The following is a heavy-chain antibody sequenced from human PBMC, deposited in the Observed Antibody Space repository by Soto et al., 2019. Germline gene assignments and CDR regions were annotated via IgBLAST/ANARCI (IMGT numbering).Heavy chain of an antibody. CDR1: GSTFSTYT. J-gene: IGHJ4*02. CDR3: ARGSQYYYDGSGPLDC. D-gene: IGHD3-22*01. Sequence: GGSLRLSCAASGSTFSTYTMHWVRQAPGKGLEWVALISYDGSNNYYADSVKGRFTISRDNSKNTLYLQMTSLRAGDTAVYFCARGSQYYYDGSGPLDCWGQGTLVTVSS. CDR2: ISYDGSNN. V-gene: IGHV3-30-3*01.